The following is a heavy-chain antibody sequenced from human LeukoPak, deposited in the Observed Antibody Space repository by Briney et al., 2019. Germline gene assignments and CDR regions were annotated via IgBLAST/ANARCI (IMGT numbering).Heavy chain of an antibody. V-gene: IGHV4-34*01. CDR2: INHSGST. Sequence: PSETLSLTCAVYGGSFSGYYWSWIRQPPGKGLEWIGEINHSGSTNYNPSLKSRVTISVDTSKNQFSLKLSSVTAADTAVYYCARYFWSGYHYYSYYYMDVWGKGTTVTVSS. CDR3: ARYFWSGYHYYSYYYMDV. D-gene: IGHD3-3*01. CDR1: GGSFSGYY. J-gene: IGHJ6*03.